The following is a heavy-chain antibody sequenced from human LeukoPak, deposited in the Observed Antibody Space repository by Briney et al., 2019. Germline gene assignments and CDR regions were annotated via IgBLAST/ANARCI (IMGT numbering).Heavy chain of an antibody. CDR1: GYTFTSYY. Sequence: ASVKVSCKASGYTFTSYYMHWVRQAPGQGLEWMGIINPSGGSTSYAQKFQGRVTMTRDMSTSTVYMELSSLRSEDTAVYYCALIVGATPVDYWGQGTLVTVPS. D-gene: IGHD1-26*01. CDR3: ALIVGATPVDY. J-gene: IGHJ4*02. V-gene: IGHV1-46*01. CDR2: INPSGGST.